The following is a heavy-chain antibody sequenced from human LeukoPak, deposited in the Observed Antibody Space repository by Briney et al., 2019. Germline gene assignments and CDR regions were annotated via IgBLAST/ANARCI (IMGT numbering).Heavy chain of an antibody. CDR1: GYTFTGYY. CDR2: INPNSGGT. Sequence: ASVKVSCKASGYTFTGYYMHWVRQAPGQGLEWMGWINPNSGGTNYAQKFQGRVTMTRDTSISTAYMELSRLRSDDTAVYYCARDGPYCSGGSCDWGQGTLVTVSS. V-gene: IGHV1-2*02. CDR3: ARDGPYCSGGSCD. D-gene: IGHD2-15*01. J-gene: IGHJ1*01.